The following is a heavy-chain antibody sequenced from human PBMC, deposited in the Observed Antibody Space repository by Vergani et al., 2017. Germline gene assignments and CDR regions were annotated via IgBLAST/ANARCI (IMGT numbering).Heavy chain of an antibody. J-gene: IGHJ6*02. CDR3: ARTVAATPKVNYYYGMDV. CDR2: IYYSGST. Sequence: QVQLQESGPGLVKPSETLSLTCTVSGGSISSYYWSWIRQPPGKGLEWIGYIYYSGSTNYNPSLESRVTISVDTSKNQVSLKLRSVTAADTAVYYCARTVAATPKVNYYYGMDVWGQGTTVTVSS. V-gene: IGHV4-59*01. CDR1: GGSISSYY. D-gene: IGHD2-15*01.